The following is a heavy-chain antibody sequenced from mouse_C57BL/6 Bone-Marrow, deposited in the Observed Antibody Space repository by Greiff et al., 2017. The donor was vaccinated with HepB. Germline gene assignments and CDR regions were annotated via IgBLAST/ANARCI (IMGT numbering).Heavy chain of an antibody. CDR2: ISSGGDYI. CDR1: GFTFSSYA. Sequence: EVQLVESGEGLVKPGGSLKLSCAASGFTFSSYAMSWVRQTPEKSLEWVAYISSGGDYIYYADTVKGRFTISRDNARNTLYLQMSSLKSEDTAMYYCTRDGYDGYYYAMDYWGQGTSVTVSS. D-gene: IGHD2-2*01. J-gene: IGHJ4*01. V-gene: IGHV5-9-1*02. CDR3: TRDGYDGYYYAMDY.